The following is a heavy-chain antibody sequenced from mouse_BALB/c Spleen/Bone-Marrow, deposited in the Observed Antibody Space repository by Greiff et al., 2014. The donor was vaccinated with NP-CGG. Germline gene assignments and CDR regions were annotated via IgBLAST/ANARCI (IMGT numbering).Heavy chain of an antibody. CDR3: ARDDYDGYFDY. D-gene: IGHD2-4*01. Sequence: VQRVESGPGLVAPSQSLSITCTVSGFSLTRYGVHWVRQPPGKGLEWLGVMWAGGYINYNSALMSRLSISKDNSKSQVFLKMNSLQTDDTAIYYCARDDYDGYFDYWGQGTTLTVSS. J-gene: IGHJ2*01. V-gene: IGHV2-9*02. CDR1: GFSLTRYG. CDR2: MWAGGYI.